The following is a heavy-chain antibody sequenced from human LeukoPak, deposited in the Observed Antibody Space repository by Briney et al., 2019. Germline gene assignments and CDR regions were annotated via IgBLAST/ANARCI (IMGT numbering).Heavy chain of an antibody. J-gene: IGHJ4*02. CDR2: ISAYNGNT. CDR3: ASCPPCSGGSCCLFDY. Sequence: ASVKVSCKASGYTFTSYGISWVRQAPGQGLEWMGWISAYNGNTNYAQKLQGRVTMTTDTSTSTAYMELRSLRSDDTAVYYCASCPPCSGGSCCLFDYWGQGTLVTVSS. CDR1: GYTFTSYG. D-gene: IGHD2-15*01. V-gene: IGHV1-18*01.